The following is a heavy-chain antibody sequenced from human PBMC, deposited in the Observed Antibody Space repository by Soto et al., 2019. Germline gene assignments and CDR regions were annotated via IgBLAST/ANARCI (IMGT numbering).Heavy chain of an antibody. CDR1: GFTFSSYS. Sequence: GGSLRLSCAASGFTFSSYSMIWVRQAPGKGLEWVSAISGSGGSTYYADSVKGRFTISRDNSKNTLYLQMNSLRAEDTAVYYCAKPVAKGYYYGMDVWGQGTTVTVSS. CDR2: ISGSGGST. CDR3: AKPVAKGYYYGMDV. J-gene: IGHJ6*02. V-gene: IGHV3-23*01.